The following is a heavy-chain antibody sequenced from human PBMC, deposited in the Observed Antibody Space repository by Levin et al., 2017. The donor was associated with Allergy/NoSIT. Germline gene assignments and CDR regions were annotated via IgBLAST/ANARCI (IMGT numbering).Heavy chain of an antibody. Sequence: PGESLKISCAASGFTFSSYAMHWVRQAPGKGLEWLAVISSDGSDIRYADSVRGRFTISRDNSKKTLSLQMDSLRPEDTAVYHCAKGGYSGSPYGYFDSWGQGTLVTVSS. CDR2: ISSDGSDI. CDR1: GFTFSSYA. CDR3: AKGGYSGSPYGYFDS. D-gene: IGHD1-26*01. J-gene: IGHJ4*02. V-gene: IGHV3-30*04.